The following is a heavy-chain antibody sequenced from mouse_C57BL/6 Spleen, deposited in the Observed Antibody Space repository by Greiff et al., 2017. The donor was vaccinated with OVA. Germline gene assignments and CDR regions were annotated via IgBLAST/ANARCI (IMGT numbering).Heavy chain of an antibody. D-gene: IGHD4-1*01. CDR2: IYPGSGNT. Sequence: QVQLQQSGPELVKPGASVKISCKASGYSFTSYYIHWVKQRPGQGLEWIGWIYPGSGNTKYNEKFKGKATLTADTSSSTAYMQLSSLTSEDSAVYYCARGNWDGDYAMDYWGQGTSVTVSS. V-gene: IGHV1-66*01. J-gene: IGHJ4*01. CDR3: ARGNWDGDYAMDY. CDR1: GYSFTSYY.